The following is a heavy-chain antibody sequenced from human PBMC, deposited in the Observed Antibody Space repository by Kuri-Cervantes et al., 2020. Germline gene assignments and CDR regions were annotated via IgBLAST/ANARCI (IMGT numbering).Heavy chain of an antibody. CDR2: IKQDGSEK. J-gene: IGHJ4*02. D-gene: IGHD3-22*01. CDR1: GYTFTSYY. Sequence: SCKASGYTFTSYYMHWVRQAPGKGLEWVANIKQDGSEKYYVDSVKGRFTISRDNAKNSLYLQMNSLRAEDTAVYYCARARVMYYYDSSGRIDYWGQGTLVTVSS. CDR3: ARARVMYYYDSSGRIDY. V-gene: IGHV3-7*04.